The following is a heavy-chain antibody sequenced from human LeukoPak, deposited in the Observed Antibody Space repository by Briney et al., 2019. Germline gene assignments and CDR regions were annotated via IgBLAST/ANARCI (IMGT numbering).Heavy chain of an antibody. CDR1: GYSINSGYF. D-gene: IGHD3-10*01. V-gene: IGHV4-38-2*02. Sequence: SETLSVTCTVSGYSINSGYFWGWIRQPPGKGLEYIGTIFHSGTTYYNPSLKSRVTISLDTSTNDFSLKLSSVTAADTAVYYCARALRSGSNYFFYGMDVWGKGTTVTVSS. CDR2: IFHSGTT. J-gene: IGHJ6*04. CDR3: ARALRSGSNYFFYGMDV.